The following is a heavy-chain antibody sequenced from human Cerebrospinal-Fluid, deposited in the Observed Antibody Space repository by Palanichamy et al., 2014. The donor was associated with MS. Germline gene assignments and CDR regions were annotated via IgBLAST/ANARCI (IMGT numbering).Heavy chain of an antibody. Sequence: QVHLVQSGAEAKKPGASVKVSCRASGYTFSGYYMHWVRQAPGQGLEWMGWINPNSGGTNYAQNFQGWVTMTRDTSSATVYLELRRLKSDDTAVYYCAEAASDSNYAGGMDVWGQGTMVTVSS. CDR3: AEAASDSNYAGGMDV. D-gene: IGHD4-11*01. CDR2: INPNSGGT. J-gene: IGHJ6*02. V-gene: IGHV1-2*04. CDR1: GYTFSGYY.